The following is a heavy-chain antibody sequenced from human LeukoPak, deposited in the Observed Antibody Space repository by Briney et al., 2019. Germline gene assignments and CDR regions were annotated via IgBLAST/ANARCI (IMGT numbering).Heavy chain of an antibody. CDR2: IRYDGSNK. CDR3: ARTPGLRSSWYPRNAFDI. Sequence: GGSLRLSCAASGFTFSSYGTHWVRQAPGKGLEWVAFIRYDGSNKYYADSVKGRFTISRDNSKNTLYLQMNSLRAEDTAVYYCARTPGLRSSWYPRNAFDIWGQGTMVTVSS. V-gene: IGHV3-30*02. CDR1: GFTFSSYG. J-gene: IGHJ3*02. D-gene: IGHD6-13*01.